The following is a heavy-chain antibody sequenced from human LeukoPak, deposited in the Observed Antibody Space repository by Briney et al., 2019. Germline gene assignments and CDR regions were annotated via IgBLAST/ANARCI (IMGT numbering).Heavy chain of an antibody. J-gene: IGHJ6*02. CDR1: DGSISIFY. Sequence: SETLSLTCTVSDGSISIFYWSWIRQPAGKGLDWIGRIHSSGSINHNPSLKSRVTLSVDTSKNQFSLKLTSVAAADTAVYYCARGTFKDGLDVWGQGTTVTVSS. CDR2: IHSSGSI. V-gene: IGHV4-4*07. CDR3: ARGTFKDGLDV. D-gene: IGHD2/OR15-2a*01.